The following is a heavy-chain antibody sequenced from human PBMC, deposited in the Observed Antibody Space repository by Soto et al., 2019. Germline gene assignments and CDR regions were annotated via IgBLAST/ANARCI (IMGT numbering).Heavy chain of an antibody. CDR1: GYSISSGYY. D-gene: IGHD3-10*01. J-gene: IGHJ6*02. V-gene: IGHV4-38-2*01. CDR2: INEGGRT. Sequence: SETLSLTCAVSGYSISSGYYWGWIRQPPGKVLEWIGEINEGGRTTYNPSLKSRATISVDTSKNQFFLRLNSVTAADTAVYFCARDGYGSGSWSYGMDVWGQGTTVTVSS. CDR3: ARDGYGSGSWSYGMDV.